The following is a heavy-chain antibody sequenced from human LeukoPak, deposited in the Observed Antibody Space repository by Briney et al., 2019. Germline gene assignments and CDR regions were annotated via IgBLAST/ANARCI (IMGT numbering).Heavy chain of an antibody. D-gene: IGHD4-11*01. CDR2: INHSGST. CDR1: GGSFSGYY. V-gene: IGHV4-34*01. J-gene: IGHJ3*02. CDR3: ASASLQSKLDI. Sequence: SETLSLTCAVYGGSFSGYYWSWIRQPPGKGLEWIGEINHSGSTNYNPSLKSRVTISVDTSKNQSSLKLSSVTAADTAVYYCASASLQSKLDIWGQGTMVTVSS.